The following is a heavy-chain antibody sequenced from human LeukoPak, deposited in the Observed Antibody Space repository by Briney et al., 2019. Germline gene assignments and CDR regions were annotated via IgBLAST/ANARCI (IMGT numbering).Heavy chain of an antibody. CDR1: GFTFRSHA. V-gene: IGHV3-23*01. Sequence: GGSLRLSCVGSGFTFRSHAMSWVRLAPEKGLEFVSGIYENGGTTYYADSVKGRFPISRDNGKNSLYLQMNSLRAEDTAVYYCAQFDVLSGYYSGFDVWGQGTTVIVSS. J-gene: IGHJ6*02. D-gene: IGHD3-3*01. CDR2: IYENGGTT. CDR3: AQFDVLSGYYSGFDV.